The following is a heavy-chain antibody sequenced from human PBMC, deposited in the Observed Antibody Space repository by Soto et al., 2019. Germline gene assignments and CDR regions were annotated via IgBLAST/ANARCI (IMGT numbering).Heavy chain of an antibody. V-gene: IGHV3-23*01. J-gene: IGHJ1*01. CDR3: AKDSDREYFQH. CDR1: GFTFSSYG. D-gene: IGHD3-10*01. Sequence: GGSLRLSCAASGFTFSSYGMSWVRQAPEKGLEWVSGISASDGGAYYADSVKGRFTISRGNSENTLYLQMNSLRVEDTAVYYCAKDSDREYFQHWGQGXLVTVSS. CDR2: ISASDGGA.